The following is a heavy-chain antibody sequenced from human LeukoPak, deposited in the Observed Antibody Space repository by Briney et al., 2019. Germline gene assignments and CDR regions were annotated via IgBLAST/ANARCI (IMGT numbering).Heavy chain of an antibody. D-gene: IGHD1-20*01. Sequence: PGGSLRLSCAASGFTFSSYWMSWVRQAPGKGLEWVANIKQDGSEKYYGDSVKGRFTISRDNAKNSLYLQMKSLRAEDTAVYYCAREWYNWNYYYYYMDVWGKGTTVTVSS. CDR2: IKQDGSEK. V-gene: IGHV3-7*01. CDR1: GFTFSSYW. CDR3: AREWYNWNYYYYYMDV. J-gene: IGHJ6*03.